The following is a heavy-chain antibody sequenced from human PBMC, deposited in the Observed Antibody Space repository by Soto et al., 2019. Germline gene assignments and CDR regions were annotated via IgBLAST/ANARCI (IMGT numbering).Heavy chain of an antibody. V-gene: IGHV3-23*01. CDR1: GFTFSSYA. CDR3: ARVSLGASSIAGDSYYGMGV. D-gene: IGHD1-26*01. J-gene: IGHJ6*02. CDR2: ISGSAGST. Sequence: LRLSCAASGFTFSSYAMTLVRQAPGQVLEGVSGISGSAGSTEYADPVKGRSIISRDNSKSTLYLKINSVRAEDTAEYYCARVSLGASSIAGDSYYGMGVWGQGTTGTGSS.